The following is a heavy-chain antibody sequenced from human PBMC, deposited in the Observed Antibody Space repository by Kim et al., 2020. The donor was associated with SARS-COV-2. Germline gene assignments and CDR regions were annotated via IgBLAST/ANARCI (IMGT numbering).Heavy chain of an antibody. Sequence: ASVKVSCKASGYTFTSYAMHWVRQAPGQRLEWMGWINAGNGNTKYSQRFQGRVTITRDTSASTAYMEVSSLRSEDTALYYCARAMVRGVTINWFDPWGQGTLVTVSS. J-gene: IGHJ5*02. V-gene: IGHV1-3*01. CDR3: ARAMVRGVTINWFDP. CDR2: INAGNGNT. CDR1: GYTFTSYA. D-gene: IGHD3-10*01.